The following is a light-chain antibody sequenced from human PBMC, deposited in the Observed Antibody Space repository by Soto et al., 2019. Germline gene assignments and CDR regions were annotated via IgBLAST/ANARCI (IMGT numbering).Light chain of an antibody. CDR1: QTVRNNY. V-gene: IGKV3D-20*02. CDR2: DAS. J-gene: IGKJ5*01. CDR3: QQRSNWPIT. Sequence: EFVLTQSPGTLSLSPGERATHSCRASQTVRNNYLAWYQQKPGQAPRLLIYDASSRATGIPDRFSGGGSGTDFTLTISSLEPEDFAVYYCQQRSNWPITFGQGTRLEIK.